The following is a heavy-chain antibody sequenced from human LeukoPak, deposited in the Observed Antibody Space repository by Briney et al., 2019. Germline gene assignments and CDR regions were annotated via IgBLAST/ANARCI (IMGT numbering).Heavy chain of an antibody. D-gene: IGHD3-16*01. CDR2: IYYSGST. CDR1: GGSISSYY. CDR3: ARGDGGPVRTNDY. J-gene: IGHJ4*02. V-gene: IGHV4-59*12. Sequence: SETLSLTCTVSGGSISSYYWSWIRQPPGKGLEWIGYIYYSGSTNYNPSLKSRVTISVDTSKNQFSLKLSSVTAADTAVYYCARGDGGPVRTNDYWGQGTLVTVSS.